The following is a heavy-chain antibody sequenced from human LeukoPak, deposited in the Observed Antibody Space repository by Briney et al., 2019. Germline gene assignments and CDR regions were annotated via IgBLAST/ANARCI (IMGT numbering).Heavy chain of an antibody. CDR1: GYTFTSYG. Sequence: ASVKVSCKASGYTFTSYGISWVRQAPGQGLEWMGWISAYNGNTNYAQKLQGRVTMTTDTSTSTAYMELRSLRSDDTAVYYCARCYYDSSASSWEWFDPWGQGTLVTVSS. D-gene: IGHD3-22*01. CDR3: ARCYYDSSASSWEWFDP. J-gene: IGHJ5*02. CDR2: ISAYNGNT. V-gene: IGHV1-18*04.